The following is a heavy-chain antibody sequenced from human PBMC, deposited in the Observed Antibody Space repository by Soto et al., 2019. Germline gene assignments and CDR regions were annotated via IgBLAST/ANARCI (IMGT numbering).Heavy chain of an antibody. D-gene: IGHD6-19*01. V-gene: IGHV3-23*01. CDR1: GFTFISYA. J-gene: IGHJ4*02. CDR2: ISGSGGNT. Sequence: GGSLRLSCAVSGFTFISYAMSWVLQAPGKGLEWVSAISGSGGNTYYADSVKGRFTISRDNSKNTLYLQMNSLRAEDTAVYYCAKVDQWLATDYWGQGTLVTAPQ. CDR3: AKVDQWLATDY.